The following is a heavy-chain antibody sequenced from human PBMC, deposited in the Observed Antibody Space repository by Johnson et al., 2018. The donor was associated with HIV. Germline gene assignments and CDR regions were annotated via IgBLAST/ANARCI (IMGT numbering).Heavy chain of an antibody. CDR2: ISGRGGST. Sequence: EQLVESGGGVVQPGGSLRLSCAASGFTFTSYAMTWVRQAPGKGLEWVSAISGRGGSTYYADSVKGRFTISRDNSKNTPYLQMNSLRAEDTALYYCAKDRSTGWYPAFDIWGQGTMVTVSS. CDR3: AKDRSTGWYPAFDI. CDR1: GFTFTSYA. D-gene: IGHD6-19*01. V-gene: IGHV3-23*04. J-gene: IGHJ3*02.